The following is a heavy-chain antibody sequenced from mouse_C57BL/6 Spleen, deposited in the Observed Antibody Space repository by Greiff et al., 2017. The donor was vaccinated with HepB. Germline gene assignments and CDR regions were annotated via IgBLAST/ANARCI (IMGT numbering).Heavy chain of an antibody. CDR1: GFTFSDYY. J-gene: IGHJ2*01. CDR2: INYDGSST. V-gene: IGHV5-16*01. CDR3: ARVEFDYFDY. Sequence: EVKLVESEGGLVQPGSSMKLSCTASGFTFSDYYMAWVRQVPEKGLEWVANINYDGSSTYYLDSLKSRFIISRDNAKNILYLQMSSLKSEDTATYYCARVEFDYFDYWDQGTTLTVSS.